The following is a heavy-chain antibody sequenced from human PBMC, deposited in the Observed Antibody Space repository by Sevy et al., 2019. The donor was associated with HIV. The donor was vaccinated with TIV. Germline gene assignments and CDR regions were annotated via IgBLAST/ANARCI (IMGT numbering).Heavy chain of an antibody. Sequence: ASVKVSCKASGYTLTSHYRHWVRQAPGQGLEWMGISNPSGGYTRYAQKFQGRVIMTRDTSTSTAYMELSSLRSDDTAVYYCASLAAASGLDYMDVWGKGTTVTVSS. CDR2: SNPSGGYT. V-gene: IGHV1-46*01. CDR3: ASLAAASGLDYMDV. CDR1: GYTLTSHY. D-gene: IGHD6-13*01. J-gene: IGHJ6*03.